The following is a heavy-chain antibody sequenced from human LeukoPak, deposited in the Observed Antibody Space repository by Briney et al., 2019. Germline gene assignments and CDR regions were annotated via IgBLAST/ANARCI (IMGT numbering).Heavy chain of an antibody. CDR2: IYWDDDK. D-gene: IGHD2-2*01. Sequence: SGPTLVKPTQTLTLTCTFSGFSLSTSGVGVGWIRQPPGKALEWLSLIYWDDDKRYSPSLKSRLTITKDTSKNQVVLTMTNMDPVDTATYYCAHSMWSCGSTSCPFDYWGQGTLVTVSS. CDR1: GFSLSTSGVG. V-gene: IGHV2-5*02. J-gene: IGHJ4*02. CDR3: AHSMWSCGSTSCPFDY.